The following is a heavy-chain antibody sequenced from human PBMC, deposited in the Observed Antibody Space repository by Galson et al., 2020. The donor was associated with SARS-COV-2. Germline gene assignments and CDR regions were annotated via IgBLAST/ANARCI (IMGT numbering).Heavy chain of an antibody. D-gene: IGHD3-9*01. CDR3: AREMPPTGSEAPDNLTGHHSYYYYYYMDV. Sequence: ASVKVSCKASGYTFTSYYMHWVRQAPGQGLEWMGIINPSGGSTSYAQKIQGRVTMTRDTSTSTVYMELSSLRSEDTAVYYCAREMPPTGSEAPDNLTGHHSYYYYYYMDVWGKGTTVTVSS. J-gene: IGHJ6*03. CDR1: GYTFTSYY. V-gene: IGHV1-46*01. CDR2: INPSGGST.